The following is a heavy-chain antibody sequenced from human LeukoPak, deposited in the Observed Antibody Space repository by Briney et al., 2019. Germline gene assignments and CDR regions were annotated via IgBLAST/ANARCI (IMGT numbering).Heavy chain of an antibody. V-gene: IGHV3-48*03. CDR1: GFTFSSYE. CDR3: ARDFPARYDILTGSF. Sequence: GGSPRLSCAASGFTFSSYEMNWVRQAPGKGLEWVSYISSSGSTIYYADSVKGRFTISRDNAKNSLYLQMNSLRAEDTAVYYCARDFPARYDILTGSFCGQGTLVTVSS. J-gene: IGHJ4*02. CDR2: ISSSGSTI. D-gene: IGHD3-9*01.